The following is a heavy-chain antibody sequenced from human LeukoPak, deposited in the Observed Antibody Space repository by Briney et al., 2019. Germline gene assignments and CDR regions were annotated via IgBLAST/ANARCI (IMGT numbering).Heavy chain of an antibody. V-gene: IGHV5-10-1*01. D-gene: IGHD4-23*01. CDR1: GYSFTSYW. Sequence: HGESLKISCKGSGYSFTSYWISWVRQMPGKGPEWMGRIDPSDTYTNYSPSFQGHVTISSDKSVSTAYLHWSSLKASDTAMYYCARHVDTTVVTSTFDYWGQGTLVTVSS. CDR3: ARHVDTTVVTSTFDY. CDR2: IDPSDTYT. J-gene: IGHJ4*02.